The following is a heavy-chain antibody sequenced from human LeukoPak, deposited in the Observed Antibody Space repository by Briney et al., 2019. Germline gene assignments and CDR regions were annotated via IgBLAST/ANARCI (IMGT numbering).Heavy chain of an antibody. CDR1: GFTFRNYA. J-gene: IGHJ4*02. Sequence: PGGSLRLSCAASGFTFRNYAMSWVRQAPGKGLEWVSAVSDSGAGTFYADSVKGRFTISRDNSKNTLYLQMNSLGAEDTAVYYCARVKVVGTTDYWGQGTLVTVSS. CDR2: VSDSGAGT. CDR3: ARVKVVGTTDY. D-gene: IGHD2-15*01. V-gene: IGHV3-23*01.